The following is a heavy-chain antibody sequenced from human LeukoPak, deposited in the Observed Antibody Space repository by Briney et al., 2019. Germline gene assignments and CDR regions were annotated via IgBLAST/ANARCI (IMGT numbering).Heavy chain of an antibody. CDR2: ISSSSSTI. CDR1: GFTFSSYS. Sequence: GGSLRLSCAASGFTFSSYSMNWVRQAPGKGLEWVSYISSSSSTIYYADSVKGRFTISRDNAKNSLYLQMNSLRDEDTAVYYCARVDNYYDSSGRHAFDIWGQGTMVTVSS. V-gene: IGHV3-48*02. D-gene: IGHD3-22*01. CDR3: ARVDNYYDSSGRHAFDI. J-gene: IGHJ3*02.